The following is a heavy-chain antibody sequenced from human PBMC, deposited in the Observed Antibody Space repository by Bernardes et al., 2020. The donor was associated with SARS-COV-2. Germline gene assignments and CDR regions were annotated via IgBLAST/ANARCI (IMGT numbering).Heavy chain of an antibody. Sequence: GGSLRLSCAVSGFTFSSYTMNWVRQAPGKGLEWVASISGRSRYIYYADSLRGRFTISRDNAKNSLYLQMNSLRAEDTAVYYCARDSGGGSDLAAGYAFDIWGQGTMVTVPS. D-gene: IGHD2-15*01. CDR2: ISGRSRYI. CDR1: GFTFSSYT. V-gene: IGHV3-21*01. CDR3: ARDSGGGSDLAAGYAFDI. J-gene: IGHJ3*02.